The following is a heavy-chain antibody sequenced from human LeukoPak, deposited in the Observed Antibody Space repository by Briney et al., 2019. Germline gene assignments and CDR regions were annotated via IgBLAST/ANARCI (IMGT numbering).Heavy chain of an antibody. D-gene: IGHD3-10*01. CDR3: ARTSRHFYGSGTNLTPWPAGMDV. J-gene: IGHJ6*02. Sequence: SETLSLTCTVSGGSMSGFFWTWIRQPPGRALEWIGSIYYSGSSTKYNPSLKSRVTISVDTSKSQFSLNLNSATAADTAVYYCARTSRHFYGSGTNLTPWPAGMDVWGQGTTVTVSS. CDR2: IYYSGSST. V-gene: IGHV4-59*01. CDR1: GGSMSGFF.